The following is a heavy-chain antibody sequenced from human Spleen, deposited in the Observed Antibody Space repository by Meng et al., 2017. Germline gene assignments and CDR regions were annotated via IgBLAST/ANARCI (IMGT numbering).Heavy chain of an antibody. J-gene: IGHJ6*02. D-gene: IGHD3-10*01. CDR3: ARHRYYGSGYYYYGMDV. V-gene: IGHV5-51*01. CDR1: GYSFTKYW. Sequence: KVSCKGSGYSFTKYWIAWVRQMPGKGLEWMGIIYSGDSDTRYSPSFQGQVTISADKSISTAYLQWSSLKASDTAMYYCARHRYYGSGYYYYGMDVWGQGTTVTVS. CDR2: IYSGDSDT.